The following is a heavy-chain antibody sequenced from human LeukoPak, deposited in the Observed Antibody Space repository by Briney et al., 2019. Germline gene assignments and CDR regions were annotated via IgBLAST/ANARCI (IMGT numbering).Heavy chain of an antibody. D-gene: IGHD3-3*01. V-gene: IGHV3-30-3*01. CDR2: ISYDGSNK. J-gene: IGHJ4*02. CDR3: ASELRFLEWLEEG. Sequence: GGSLRFSCAASGFTFSSYAMHWVRQASGKGLEWVAVISYDGSNKYYADSVKGRFTISRDNSKNTLYLQMNSLRAEDTAVYYCASELRFLEWLEEGWGQGTLVTVSS. CDR1: GFTFSSYA.